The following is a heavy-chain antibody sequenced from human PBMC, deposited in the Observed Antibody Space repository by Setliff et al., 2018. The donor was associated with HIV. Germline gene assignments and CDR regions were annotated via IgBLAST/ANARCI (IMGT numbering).Heavy chain of an antibody. D-gene: IGHD2-15*01. Sequence: ASVKVSCKASGYTFTSYYMHWVRQAPGQGLEWMGIINPSGGSTSYAQKFQGRVTITRNTSISTAYMELSSLRSEDTAVYYCARIRGYCSGGSCYSVFNYYYGMDVWGQGTTVTVSS. J-gene: IGHJ6*02. CDR1: GYTFTSYY. V-gene: IGHV1-46*01. CDR3: ARIRGYCSGGSCYSVFNYYYGMDV. CDR2: INPSGGST.